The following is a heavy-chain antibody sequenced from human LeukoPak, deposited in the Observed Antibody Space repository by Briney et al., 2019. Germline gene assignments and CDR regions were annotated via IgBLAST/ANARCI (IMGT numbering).Heavy chain of an antibody. Sequence: SETLSLTCAVSGGSISSGGYSWSWIRQPPGKGLEWIGYIYHSGSTYYNPSLKSRVTISVDTSKNQFSLKLSSVTAADTAVYYCARGRLNYYGSGGYYWFDYWGQGTLVTVSS. CDR1: GGSISSGGYS. J-gene: IGHJ4*02. CDR2: IYHSGST. D-gene: IGHD3-10*01. CDR3: ARGRLNYYGSGGYYWFDY. V-gene: IGHV4-30-2*01.